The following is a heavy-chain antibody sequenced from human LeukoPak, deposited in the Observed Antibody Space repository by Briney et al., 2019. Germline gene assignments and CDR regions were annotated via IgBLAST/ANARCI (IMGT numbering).Heavy chain of an antibody. CDR2: IWYDGSNK. Sequence: PGRSLTLSCAGSGFTFSTFGFHWVRQAPGQGLEWVAVIWYDGSNKYYADSVKGRFTISRDNSKNTLYLQMDSLRAEDTAVYYCARDPIAAVRFDYWGQGTLVTVSS. CDR3: ARDPIAAVRFDY. J-gene: IGHJ4*02. V-gene: IGHV3-33*08. CDR1: GFTFSTFG. D-gene: IGHD6-13*01.